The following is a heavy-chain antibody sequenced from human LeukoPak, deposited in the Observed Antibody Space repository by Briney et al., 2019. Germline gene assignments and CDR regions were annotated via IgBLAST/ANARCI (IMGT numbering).Heavy chain of an antibody. CDR3: AKDPTHYRVWDDYDSTVLSY. CDR2: IRYDGSNK. Sequence: GGSLRLSCAVSGFTFSSNGMHWVRQAPGKGLEWAAFIRYDGSNKYYADSVKGRFTISRDNSKNTLYLQMNSLRAADTAVYYCAKDPTHYRVWDDYDSTVLSYWGQGTLVTVSS. D-gene: IGHD3-22*01. CDR1: GFTFSSNG. J-gene: IGHJ4*02. V-gene: IGHV3-30*02.